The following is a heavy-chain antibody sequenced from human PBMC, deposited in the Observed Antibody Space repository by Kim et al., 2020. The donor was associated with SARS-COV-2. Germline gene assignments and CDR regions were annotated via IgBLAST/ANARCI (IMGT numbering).Heavy chain of an antibody. J-gene: IGHJ4*02. CDR1: RASINTYSYY. D-gene: IGHD6-13*01. CDR3: TRHLHSSSWLFDF. V-gene: IGHV4-39*01. Sequence: SETLSLTCTVSRASINTYSYYWGWIRQSPGRGLDWIGSVFITGSAYRNPALESRVTLSVDTSKNQFSLNLTSVTAADTAIYYCTRHLHSSSWLFDFWGQGTVVTVSS. CDR2: VFITGSA.